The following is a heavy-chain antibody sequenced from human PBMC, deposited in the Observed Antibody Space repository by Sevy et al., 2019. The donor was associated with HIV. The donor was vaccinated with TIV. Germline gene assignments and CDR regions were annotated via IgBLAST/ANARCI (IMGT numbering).Heavy chain of an antibody. D-gene: IGHD6-13*01. J-gene: IGHJ4*02. CDR3: AKHRDTLAAAAYLDH. Sequence: GGSLRLSCAATGFTFSQYGMEWVRQAPGKGLEWVAFIRYDRSTKYYADSVKGRFTISRDNSKNMLYLQMNSLRPEDTALYSCAKHRDTLAAAAYLDHWGQGTLVTVSS. V-gene: IGHV3-30*02. CDR2: IRYDRSTK. CDR1: GFTFSQYG.